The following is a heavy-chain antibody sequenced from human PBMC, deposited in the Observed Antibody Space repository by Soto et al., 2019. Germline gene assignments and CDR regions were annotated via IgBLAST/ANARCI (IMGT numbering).Heavy chain of an antibody. D-gene: IGHD4-4*01. CDR1: GFTFSSYG. J-gene: IGHJ4*02. CDR2: IWYDGSNK. CDR3: ARDESNQYYFDY. V-gene: IGHV3-33*01. Sequence: PGGSLRLSCAASGFTFSSYGMHWVRQAPGKGLEWVAVIWYDGSNKYYADSVKGCFTFSRDNSKNTFYLQMNSLRAEDTAVYYCARDESNQYYFDYWGQGTLVTVSS.